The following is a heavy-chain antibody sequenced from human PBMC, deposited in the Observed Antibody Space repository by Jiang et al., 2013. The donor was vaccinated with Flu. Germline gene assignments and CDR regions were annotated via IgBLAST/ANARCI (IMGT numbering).Heavy chain of an antibody. V-gene: IGHV4-39*01. J-gene: IGHJ4*02. CDR1: GGSISSGTYY. CDR3: ARHVFGDYGSFDY. Sequence: GSGLVKPSETLSLTCTVSGGSISSGTYYWGWIRQPPGKGLEWIGSIYYSGSTYYNPSLKSRATISVDTSENQFSLKLTSVTATDTAVYYCARHVFGDYGSFDYWGQGTLVTVSS. D-gene: IGHD4-17*01. CDR2: IYYSGST.